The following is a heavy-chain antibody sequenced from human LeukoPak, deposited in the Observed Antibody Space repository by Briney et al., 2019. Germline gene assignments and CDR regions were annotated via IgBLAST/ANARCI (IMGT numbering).Heavy chain of an antibody. J-gene: IGHJ4*02. CDR3: ARVYGDY. V-gene: IGHV3-66*01. CDR1: GFTGRSNY. D-gene: IGHD3-16*01. Sequence: GGAPRLSCAAPGFTGRSNYMSWGRQAPGEGLEWVSVIYSGGSTYYADSVKGRFTISRDNSKNTLYLQMNSLRAEDTAVYYCARVYGDYWGQGTLVTVSS. CDR2: IYSGGST.